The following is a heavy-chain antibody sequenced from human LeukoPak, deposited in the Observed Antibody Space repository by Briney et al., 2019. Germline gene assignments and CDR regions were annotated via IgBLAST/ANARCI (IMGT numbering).Heavy chain of an antibody. Sequence: GGSLRLSCAASGFTFSSYAMHWVRQAPGKGLEWVAVISYDGSNKYYADSVKGRFTISRDNSKNTLYLQMNSLRAEDTAVYYCAKDLRATMVRGVAIDYWGQGTLVTVSS. CDR1: GFTFSSYA. CDR2: ISYDGSNK. J-gene: IGHJ4*02. D-gene: IGHD3-10*01. CDR3: AKDLRATMVRGVAIDY. V-gene: IGHV3-30-3*01.